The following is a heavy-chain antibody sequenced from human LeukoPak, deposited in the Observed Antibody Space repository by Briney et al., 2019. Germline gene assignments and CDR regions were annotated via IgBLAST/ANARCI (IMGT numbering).Heavy chain of an antibody. D-gene: IGHD3-22*01. J-gene: IGHJ4*02. CDR3: ARVKPQYYYDSSGYSFDY. Sequence: GASVKVSCKASGYTFTSYGISWVRQAPGQGLEWMGWISAYNGNTNYAQKLQGRVTMTTDTSTSTAYMELRSLRSDDTAVYYCARVKPQYYYDSSGYSFDYWGQGTLVTVSS. V-gene: IGHV1-18*01. CDR1: GYTFTSYG. CDR2: ISAYNGNT.